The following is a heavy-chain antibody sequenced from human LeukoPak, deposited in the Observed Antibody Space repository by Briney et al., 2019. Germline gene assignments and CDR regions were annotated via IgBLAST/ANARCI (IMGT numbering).Heavy chain of an antibody. J-gene: IGHJ4*02. Sequence: SETLSLTCAVYGGSFSGYYWSWIRQPPGKGVEWIGEINHSGSTNYNPSLKSRVTISVDTSKNQFSLKLSSVTAADTAVYYCAGDRRVYGGKLDYFDYWGQGTLVTVSS. CDR1: GGSFSGYY. CDR2: INHSGST. V-gene: IGHV4-34*01. CDR3: AGDRRVYGGKLDYFDY. D-gene: IGHD4-23*01.